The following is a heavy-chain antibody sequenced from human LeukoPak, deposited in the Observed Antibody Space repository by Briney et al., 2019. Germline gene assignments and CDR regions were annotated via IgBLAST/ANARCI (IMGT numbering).Heavy chain of an antibody. CDR2: IYYSGST. V-gene: IGHV4-59*01. D-gene: IGHD3-22*01. Sequence: TSEALSLTCTVSGGSISSYYWSWIRQPPGKGLEWIGYIYYSGSTNYNPSLKSRVTISVDTSKNQFSLKLSSVTAADTAVYYCAREGTYDTASDAFDIWGQGTMVTVSS. J-gene: IGHJ3*02. CDR1: GGSISSYY. CDR3: AREGTYDTASDAFDI.